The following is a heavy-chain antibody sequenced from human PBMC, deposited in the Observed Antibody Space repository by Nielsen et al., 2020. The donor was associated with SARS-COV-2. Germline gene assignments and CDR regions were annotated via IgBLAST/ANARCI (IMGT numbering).Heavy chain of an antibody. J-gene: IGHJ6*03. V-gene: IGHV5-51*01. CDR1: GNRFTSYW. CDR2: SYPGDSDT. D-gene: IGHD2-2*03. Sequence: GESLKTSCEASGNRFTSYWIAWVRQMPGKGMERVGISYPGDSDTRSSPSFQDPVTISADKSVSTAYLQWASLTASDTSIYYCARHGYCSNNTCSIDVWGKGTTVTVS. CDR3: ARHGYCSNNTCSIDV.